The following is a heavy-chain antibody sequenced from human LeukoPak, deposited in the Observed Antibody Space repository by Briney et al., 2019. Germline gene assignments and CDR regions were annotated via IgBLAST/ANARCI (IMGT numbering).Heavy chain of an antibody. J-gene: IGHJ4*02. CDR2: IKQDGSEK. CDR1: GFTFSSYA. D-gene: IGHD3-22*01. V-gene: IGHV3-7*01. Sequence: PGGSLRLSCAASGFTFSSYAMSWVRQAPGKGLEWVANIKQDGSEKYYVDSVKGRFTISRDNAKNSLYLQMNSLRAEDTAVYYCARDSSGTVVVIPYYFDYWGQGTLVTVSS. CDR3: ARDSSGTVVVIPYYFDY.